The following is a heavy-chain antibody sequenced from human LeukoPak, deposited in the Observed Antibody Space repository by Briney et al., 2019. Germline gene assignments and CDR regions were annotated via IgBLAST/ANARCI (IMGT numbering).Heavy chain of an antibody. CDR2: IYPGDSDT. CDR3: ARAMGATTAPFDY. V-gene: IGHV5-51*01. D-gene: IGHD1-26*01. J-gene: IGHJ4*02. CDR1: GYSFTSYW. Sequence: GESLKISCKDSGYSFTSYWIGWVRQMPGKGLEWMGIIYPGDSDTRYSPSFQGQVTISADKSISTAYLQWSSLEASDTAMYYCARAMGATTAPFDYWGQGTLVTVSS.